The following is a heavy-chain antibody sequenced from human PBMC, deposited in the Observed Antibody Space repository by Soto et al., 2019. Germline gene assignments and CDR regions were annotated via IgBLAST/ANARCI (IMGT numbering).Heavy chain of an antibody. CDR3: ATSSIARGYYYVDY. V-gene: IGHV3-53*02. Sequence: EVQLVETGGGLIQPGGSLRLSCAASGFTVSSNYMGWVRQAPGKGLEWVSVIYSGGSTYYADSVKGRFTISRDNSKNTLYLQMNSLRAEDTAVYYCATSSIARGYYYVDYWGQGTLVTVSS. J-gene: IGHJ4*02. CDR2: IYSGGST. CDR1: GFTVSSNY. D-gene: IGHD3-22*01.